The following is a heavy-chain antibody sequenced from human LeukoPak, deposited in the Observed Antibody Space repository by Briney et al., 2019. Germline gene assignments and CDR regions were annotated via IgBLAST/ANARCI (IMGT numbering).Heavy chain of an antibody. J-gene: IGHJ6*03. Sequence: ASVKVSCKASGYTFTSYYMHWVRRAPGQGLEWMGWINPNSGGTNYAQKFQGRVTMTTETSTSTAYMELRNLRSDDTAVYYCARRGGRNYGDYVVYDKYMDVWGTGTTVTVSS. CDR2: INPNSGGT. V-gene: IGHV1-2*02. CDR3: ARRGGRNYGDYVVYDKYMDV. CDR1: GYTFTSYY. D-gene: IGHD4-17*01.